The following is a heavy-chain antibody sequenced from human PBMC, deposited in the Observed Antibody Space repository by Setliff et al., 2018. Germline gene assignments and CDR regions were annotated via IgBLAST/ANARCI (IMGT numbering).Heavy chain of an antibody. D-gene: IGHD3-3*01. V-gene: IGHV4-34*01. CDR2: INQSGST. CDR3: ASGGAGFFTSGR. J-gene: IGHJ4*02. Sequence: LSLTCEVSGASFSDYYWTWIRQSPGKGLEWIGEINQSGSTNYNPSLKSRVTISVDASKNQFSLKLNSVTAADTAVYYCASGGAGFFTSGRWGQGTLVTVSS. CDR1: GASFSDYY.